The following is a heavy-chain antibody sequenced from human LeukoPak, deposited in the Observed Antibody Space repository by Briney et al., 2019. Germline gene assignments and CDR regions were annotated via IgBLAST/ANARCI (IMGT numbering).Heavy chain of an antibody. J-gene: IGHJ4*02. CDR3: VTMKQDRYDSRGPFDS. Sequence: SVKVSCKASGGTFSSYAISWVRQAPGQGLEWMGRIIPILGIANYAQKFQGRVTITADKSTSTAYMELSSLRYADTAVYFCVTMKQDRYDSRGPFDSWGQGSLVTVSS. V-gene: IGHV1-69*04. D-gene: IGHD3-22*01. CDR2: IIPILGIA. CDR1: GGTFSSYA.